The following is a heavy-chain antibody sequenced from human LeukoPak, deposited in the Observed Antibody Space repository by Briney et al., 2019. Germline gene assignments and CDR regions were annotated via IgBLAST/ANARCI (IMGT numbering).Heavy chain of an antibody. V-gene: IGHV1-8*03. Sequence: ASVKVSCKASGGTFSSYAINWVRQATGQGLEWMGWMNPNSGNTGYAQKFQGRVTITRNTSISTAYMELSSLRSEDTAVYYCARASSSWHYDAFDIWGQGTMVTVSS. CDR3: ARASSSWHYDAFDI. J-gene: IGHJ3*02. CDR2: MNPNSGNT. CDR1: GGTFSSYA. D-gene: IGHD6-13*01.